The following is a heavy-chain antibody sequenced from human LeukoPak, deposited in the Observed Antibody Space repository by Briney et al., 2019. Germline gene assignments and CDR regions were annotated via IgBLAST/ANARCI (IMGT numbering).Heavy chain of an antibody. CDR1: GGSLSSSNW. J-gene: IGHJ4*02. Sequence: SGTLSLTCAVSGGSLSSSNWWSWGRQPPGKGLEGIGEIYHSGSTNYNPSLKRRVTISVEKSKNQFSLKLSSVTTADTAVYYCARGRPNYDILTGYVGYWGQGTLVTVSS. CDR2: IYHSGST. CDR3: ARGRPNYDILTGYVGY. V-gene: IGHV4-4*02. D-gene: IGHD3-9*01.